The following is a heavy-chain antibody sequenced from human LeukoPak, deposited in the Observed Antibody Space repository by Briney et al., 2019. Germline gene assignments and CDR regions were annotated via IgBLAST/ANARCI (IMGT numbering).Heavy chain of an antibody. CDR1: GFTFSSYG. D-gene: IGHD2-2*01. J-gene: IGHJ6*03. CDR2: IWYDGSNK. V-gene: IGHV3-33*01. Sequence: GGSLRLSCAASGFTFSSYGMHWVRQAPGKGLEWVAVIWYDGSNKCYADSVKGRFTISRDNSKNTLYLQMNSLRAEDTAVYYCARDQSDCSGTSCYNYYYMDVWGKGTTVTVSS. CDR3: ARDQSDCSGTSCYNYYYMDV.